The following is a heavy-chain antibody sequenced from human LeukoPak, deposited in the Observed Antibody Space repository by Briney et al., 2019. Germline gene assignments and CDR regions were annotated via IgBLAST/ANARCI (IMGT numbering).Heavy chain of an antibody. V-gene: IGHV4-34*01. CDR2: INHSGST. CDR3: ARGPGGDDSSGYSH. D-gene: IGHD3-22*01. Sequence: PSETLSVTCAVYGGSFSGYYWSWIRQPPGKGLEWIGEINHSGSTNYNPSLKSRVTISVDTSKNQFSLKLSSVTAADTAVYYCARGPGGDDSSGYSHWGQGTLVTVSS. CDR1: GGSFSGYY. J-gene: IGHJ4*02.